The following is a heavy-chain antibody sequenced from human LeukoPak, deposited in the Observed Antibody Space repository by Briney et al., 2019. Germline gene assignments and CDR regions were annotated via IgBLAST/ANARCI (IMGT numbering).Heavy chain of an antibody. V-gene: IGHV4-30-2*01. J-gene: IGHJ4*02. CDR2: IYHSGST. CDR3: ARAGLWGDYGDYAGLDY. Sequence: SQTLSLTCAVSGGSISSGGYSWSWIRQPPGKGLEWIGYIYHSGSTYYNPSLKSRVTISVDRSKNQFSLKLSSVTAADTAVYYYARAGLWGDYGDYAGLDYWGQGTLVTVSS. CDR1: GGSISSGGYS. D-gene: IGHD4-17*01.